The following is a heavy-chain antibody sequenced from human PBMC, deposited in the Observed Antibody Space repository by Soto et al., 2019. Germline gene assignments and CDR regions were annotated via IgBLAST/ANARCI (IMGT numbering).Heavy chain of an antibody. CDR2: IIPILGIA. V-gene: IGHV1-69*02. CDR1: GGTLSSYT. J-gene: IGHJ4*02. Sequence: SVKVSCKASGGTLSSYTISWVRQAPGQGLEWMGRIIPILGIANYAQKFQGRVTITADKSTSTAYMELSSLRSEDTAVYYCARPWDAYDSNNFDYCGQEPLVTVSP. CDR3: ARPWDAYDSNNFDY. D-gene: IGHD5-12*01.